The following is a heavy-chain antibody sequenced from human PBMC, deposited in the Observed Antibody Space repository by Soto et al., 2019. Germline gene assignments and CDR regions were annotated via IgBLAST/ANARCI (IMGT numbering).Heavy chain of an antibody. CDR2: IYHSGST. J-gene: IGHJ5*02. CDR3: VRESTTSGPNWFDT. V-gene: IGHV4-30-2*06. CDR1: GGSINIGRSS. D-gene: IGHD1-1*01. Sequence: SETLSLTCSVSGGSINIGRSSWNCIRQSPGKGLEWIAYIYHSGSTYYNPPLKSRVTISVDRSENQFSLKLTSVTAADTAVYYCVRESTTSGPNWFDTWGPGILVTVSS.